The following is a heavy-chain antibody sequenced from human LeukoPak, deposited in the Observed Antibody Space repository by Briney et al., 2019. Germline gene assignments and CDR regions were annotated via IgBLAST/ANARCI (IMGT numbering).Heavy chain of an antibody. CDR2: FLPILGIA. Sequence: XVXXXXGQGVEWMGTFLPILGIANYAQKFQGRLTITADKSTSTAYMELSSLRSEDTAVYYCARAGGSYYGYWGQGTLVTVSS. CDR3: ARAGGSYYGY. D-gene: IGHD1-26*01. V-gene: IGHV1-69*04. J-gene: IGHJ4*02.